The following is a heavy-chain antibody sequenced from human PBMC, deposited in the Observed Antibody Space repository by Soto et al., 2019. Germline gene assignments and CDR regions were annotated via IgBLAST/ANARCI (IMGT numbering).Heavy chain of an antibody. D-gene: IGHD6-6*01. J-gene: IGHJ1*01. CDR2: ISSTSINI. V-gene: IGHV3-21*01. Sequence: EVQLVESGGGLVKPGGSLRLSCTASGFTFSDYSMNWVRQAPGKELEWVSSISSTSINIYYADSVKGRFTISRDNAKNSVFLQMNSLRAEDTAVYYCARSVYSTSQGIGLFQHWGQSTLVSVSP. CDR1: GFTFSDYS. CDR3: ARSVYSTSQGIGLFQH.